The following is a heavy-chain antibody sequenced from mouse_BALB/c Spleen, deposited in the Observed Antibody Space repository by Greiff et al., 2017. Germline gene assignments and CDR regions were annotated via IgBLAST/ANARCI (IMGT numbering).Heavy chain of an antibody. Sequence: LVESGPELVKPGASVKMSCKASGYTFTSYVMHWVKQKPGQGLEWIGYINPYNDGTKYNEKFKGKATLTSDKSSSTAYMELSSLTSEDSAVYYCARGNYYGSSPTAYWGQGTLVTVSA. CDR3: ARGNYYGSSPTAY. CDR2: INPYNDGT. J-gene: IGHJ3*01. CDR1: GYTFTSYV. V-gene: IGHV1-14*01. D-gene: IGHD1-1*01.